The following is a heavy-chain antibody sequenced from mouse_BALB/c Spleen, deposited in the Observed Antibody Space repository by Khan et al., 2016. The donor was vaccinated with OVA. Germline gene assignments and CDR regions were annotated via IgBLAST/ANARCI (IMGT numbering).Heavy chain of an antibody. CDR1: GFTFSTYG. V-gene: IGHV5-6*01. D-gene: IGHD1-1*01. CDR3: TRLAYYYDSEGFAY. CDR2: VSTGGTYT. J-gene: IGHJ3*01. Sequence: EVELVESGGDLVKPGGSLKLSCVASGFTFSTYGMSWVRQAPDKRLEWVATVSTGGTYTYYPDSVKGRFTISRDNAKNTLYLQMSGLRSEETAMFFCTRLAYYYDSEGFAYWGQGTLVTVS.